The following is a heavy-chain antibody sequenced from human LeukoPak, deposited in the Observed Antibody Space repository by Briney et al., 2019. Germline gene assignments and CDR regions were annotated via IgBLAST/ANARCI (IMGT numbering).Heavy chain of an antibody. CDR2: IKPDGSEK. CDR1: GFTFSSYW. Sequence: GGSLRLSCAASGFTFSSYWMSWVRQSPGKGLEWVANIKPDGSEKYYVDSVKGRFTISRDNSKNSLYLQMNSLRTEDTALYYCAKDPDYFDSSGYYDYWGQGTLVTVSS. CDR3: AKDPDYFDSSGYYDY. D-gene: IGHD3-22*01. J-gene: IGHJ4*02. V-gene: IGHV3-7*03.